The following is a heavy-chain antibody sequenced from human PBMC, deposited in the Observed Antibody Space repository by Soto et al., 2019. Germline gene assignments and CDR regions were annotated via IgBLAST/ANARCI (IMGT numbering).Heavy chain of an antibody. CDR3: ARGVGASYFFDY. CDR2: ISAYNGNT. J-gene: IGHJ4*02. V-gene: IGHV1-18*01. D-gene: IGHD1-26*01. CDR1: GYTFTSYG. Sequence: QVQLVQSGAEVKKPGASVKVSCKASGYTFTSYGISWVRQAPGQGLEWMGWISAYNGNTNYAQMPQGRVTMTTDTAANAADLELRSLRSADTAVYYCARGVGASYFFDYWGQGTLVTVSS.